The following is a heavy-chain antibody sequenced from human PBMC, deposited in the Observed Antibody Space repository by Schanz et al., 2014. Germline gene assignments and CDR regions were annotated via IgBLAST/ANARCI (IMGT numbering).Heavy chain of an antibody. CDR3: ARHPPPYSSSPYYWYYGMDV. CDR1: GFTFSDYY. Sequence: QVQLVESGGGLVKPGGSLRLSCAASGFTFSDYYMNWIRQAPGKGLEWVSYISNSGYTIYYADSVKGRFTISRDNAKNSLYLKMNSGRAEDPAVYYCARHPPPYSSSPYYWYYGMDVWGQGTTVTVSS. D-gene: IGHD6-6*01. CDR2: ISNSGYTI. J-gene: IGHJ6*02. V-gene: IGHV3-11*01.